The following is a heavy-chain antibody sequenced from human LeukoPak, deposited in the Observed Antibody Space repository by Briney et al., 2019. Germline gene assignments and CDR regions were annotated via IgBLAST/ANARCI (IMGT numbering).Heavy chain of an antibody. CDR3: AREWGSGGFDY. V-gene: IGHV3-20*04. CDR1: GFTFDDYG. J-gene: IGHJ4*02. CDR2: LNWNGGSK. D-gene: IGHD3-10*01. Sequence: GVLRLSCAASGFTFDDYGMSWVRQAPGKGLEWVSGLNWNGGSKGYADSVKGRFTISRDNAKNSLYLQMNSLRAEDTALYYCAREWGSGGFDYWGQGALVTVSS.